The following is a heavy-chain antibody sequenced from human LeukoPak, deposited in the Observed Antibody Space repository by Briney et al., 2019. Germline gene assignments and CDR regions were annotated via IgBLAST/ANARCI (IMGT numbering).Heavy chain of an antibody. Sequence: QPGGSLRLSCAASGFTFSSYGMHWVRQAPGKGLEWVAVIWYDGSDKYYADSVKGRFTISRDNSKNTLYLQMNSLRAEDTAVYYCARELRGYCSSTSCPNNWFDPWGQGTLVTVSS. CDR2: IWYDGSDK. CDR3: ARELRGYCSSTSCPNNWFDP. J-gene: IGHJ5*02. CDR1: GFTFSSYG. V-gene: IGHV3-33*01. D-gene: IGHD2-2*01.